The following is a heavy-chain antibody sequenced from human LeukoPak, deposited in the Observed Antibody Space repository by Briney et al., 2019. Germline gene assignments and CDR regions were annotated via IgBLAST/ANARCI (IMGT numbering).Heavy chain of an antibody. V-gene: IGHV4-59*01. J-gene: IGHJ3*02. CDR3: ARDPGALAFDI. CDR2: ISYNGGT. Sequence: SQTLSLTFSVAGGSISSDSWGCIRQPPRKGLECIGFISYNGGTKYNPSLKSRVTISLDTSKNQFSLKLTSVTAADTGVYYCARDPGALAFDIWGQGTMVTVSS. D-gene: IGHD1-26*01. CDR1: GGSISSDS.